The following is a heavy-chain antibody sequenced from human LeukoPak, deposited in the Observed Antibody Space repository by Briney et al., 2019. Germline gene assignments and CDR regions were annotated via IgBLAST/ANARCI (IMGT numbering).Heavy chain of an antibody. V-gene: IGHV3-9*01. J-gene: IGHJ4*02. Sequence: GRSLGLSCAASGFTFDDYAMHWVRQAPGKGLEWVSGISWNSGSIGYADSVKGRFTISRDNAKNSLYLQMNSLRAEDTAVYYCARDPPGRYCSSTSCCKWNWGQGTLVTVSS. CDR3: ARDPPGRYCSSTSCCKWN. CDR1: GFTFDDYA. D-gene: IGHD2-2*01. CDR2: ISWNSGSI.